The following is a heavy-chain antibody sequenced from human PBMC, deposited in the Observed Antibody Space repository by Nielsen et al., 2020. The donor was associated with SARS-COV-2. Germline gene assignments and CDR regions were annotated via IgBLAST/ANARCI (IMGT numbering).Heavy chain of an antibody. D-gene: IGHD5-24*01. CDR3: ARDKRWLQLGGDWFDP. CDR2: IYYSGST. V-gene: IGHV4-59*12. CDR1: GGSINSYY. J-gene: IGHJ5*02. Sequence: SETLSLTCTVSGGSINSYYWSWIRQPPGKGLEWVGYIYYSGSTSYNPSLKSRVTISLDTTKNQFSLKLSSVTAADTAVYYCARDKRWLQLGGDWFDPWGQGTLVTVSS.